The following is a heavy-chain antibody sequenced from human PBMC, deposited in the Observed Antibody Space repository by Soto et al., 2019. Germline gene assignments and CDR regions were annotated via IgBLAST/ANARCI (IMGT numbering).Heavy chain of an antibody. CDR1: GYTFTGYY. Sequence: QVQLVQSGAEVKKPGASVKVSCKASGYTFTGYYMHWVRQAPGQWLEWMGWINPNSGGTNYAQKFQGWVTMTRDTSISTAYMERSRLRSDDTAVYYCARGSMVVVPAAKGWFDPWGQGTLVTVSS. J-gene: IGHJ5*02. CDR2: INPNSGGT. D-gene: IGHD2-2*01. CDR3: ARGSMVVVPAAKGWFDP. V-gene: IGHV1-2*04.